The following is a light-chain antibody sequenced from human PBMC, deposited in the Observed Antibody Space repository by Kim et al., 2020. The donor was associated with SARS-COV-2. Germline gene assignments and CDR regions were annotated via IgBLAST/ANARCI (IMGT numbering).Light chain of an antibody. J-gene: IGKJ1*01. Sequence: DIVMTQSPDSLAVSLGERATINCKSSQSVLYSSNNKNYLAWYQQKPGQPPKLLIYWASNRKSGVPDRFSGSGSGTDFTLTISSLQAEDVAVYYCQQYYSTPRTFGQGTKVDIK. CDR1: QSVLYSSNNKNY. CDR2: WAS. CDR3: QQYYSTPRT. V-gene: IGKV4-1*01.